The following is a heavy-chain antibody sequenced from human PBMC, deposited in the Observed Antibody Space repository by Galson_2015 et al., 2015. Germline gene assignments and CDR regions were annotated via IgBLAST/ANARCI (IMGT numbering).Heavy chain of an antibody. V-gene: IGHV3-23*01. Sequence: SLRLSCAASGFTFSSYVMNWVRQAPGKGLEWVSAISGSGGSTYYADSVKGRFAISRDNSKNTLYLQMNSLRAEDTAVYYCAKAADRSGTLIDYWGQGTLVTVSS. CDR2: ISGSGGST. D-gene: IGHD6-13*01. J-gene: IGHJ4*02. CDR3: AKAADRSGTLIDY. CDR1: GFTFSSYV.